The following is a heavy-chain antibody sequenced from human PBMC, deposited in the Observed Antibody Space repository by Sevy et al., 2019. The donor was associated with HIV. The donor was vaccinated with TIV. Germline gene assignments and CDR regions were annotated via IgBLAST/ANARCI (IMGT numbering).Heavy chain of an antibody. CDR3: ARRPFIAAKGPFDY. CDR1: GGSISSPSYY. D-gene: IGHD6-25*01. Sequence: SKTLSLTCTVSGGSISSPSYYWGWIRQPPGKGLEWIGSIYYSGSTYYNPSLKSRVTISVDTSKSQFSLKLSSVTAADTAIYYCARRPFIAAKGPFDYWGQGTLVTVSS. CDR2: IYYSGST. V-gene: IGHV4-39*01. J-gene: IGHJ4*02.